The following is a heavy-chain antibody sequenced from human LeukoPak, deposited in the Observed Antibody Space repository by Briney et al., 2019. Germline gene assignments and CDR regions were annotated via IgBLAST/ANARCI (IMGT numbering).Heavy chain of an antibody. V-gene: IGHV4-39*02. J-gene: IGHJ3*02. CDR1: GGSISRNGDS. CDR2: IYYSGST. D-gene: IGHD5-12*01. Sequence: PSETLSLTCAVSGGSISRNGDSWAWIRQPPGRGLEWIGSIYYSGSTFYNPSLKSRVTITADTSKNQFSVRLNSVIAADTAVYYCARGNSGYDWTVGAFDIWGQGTMVTVSS. CDR3: ARGNSGYDWTVGAFDI.